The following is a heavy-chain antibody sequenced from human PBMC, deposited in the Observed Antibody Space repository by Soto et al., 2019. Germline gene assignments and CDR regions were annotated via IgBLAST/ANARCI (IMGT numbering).Heavy chain of an antibody. CDR2: INPLFDTT. J-gene: IGHJ5*02. D-gene: IGHD3-10*01. CDR3: ARDPPYGSGLRAP. Sequence: GASVKVSCKASGGSFSSYGINWVRQAPGQGLEWMGGINPLFDTTNYAQKFQGRVTITADKSTSTAYMELRSLSSGDTAVYYCARDPPYGSGLRAPWGQRTLVTVSS. CDR1: GGSFSSYG. V-gene: IGHV1-69*06.